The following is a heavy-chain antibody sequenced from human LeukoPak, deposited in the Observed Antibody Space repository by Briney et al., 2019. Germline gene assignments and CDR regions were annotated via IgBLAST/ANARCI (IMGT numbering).Heavy chain of an antibody. D-gene: IGHD2-15*01. J-gene: IGHJ6*02. V-gene: IGHV1-69*13. Sequence: SVKVSFTASGGTFSIYAISWVRQAPGQGLEWMGGIIPIFGTANYAQKFQGRVTITADESTSTAYMELSSLRSEDTAVYYCARDCGGSCYYGVFYGMDVWGQGTTVTVSS. CDR1: GGTFSIYA. CDR3: ARDCGGSCYYGVFYGMDV. CDR2: IIPIFGTA.